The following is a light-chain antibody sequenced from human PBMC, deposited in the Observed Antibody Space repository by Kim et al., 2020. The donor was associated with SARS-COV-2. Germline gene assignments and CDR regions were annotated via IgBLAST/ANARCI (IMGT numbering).Light chain of an antibody. CDR3: QHFGGSSYT. CDR2: DAS. V-gene: IGKV3-20*01. Sequence: EIVLTQSPGTLALSPGERATLSCRASQSVRSSFLAWYQHKVGQAPTLLIYDASTRATGIPDRFSGSGSGTDFTLTISSLEPEDFALYYCQHFGGSSYTFGQGTKLEI. J-gene: IGKJ2*01. CDR1: QSVRSSF.